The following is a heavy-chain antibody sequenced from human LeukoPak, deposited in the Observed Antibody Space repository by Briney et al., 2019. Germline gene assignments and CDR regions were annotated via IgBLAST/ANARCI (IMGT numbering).Heavy chain of an antibody. CDR3: ARDPKGYSDYYYYGIDV. V-gene: IGHV1-69*04. Sequence: GSSVKVSCKASGGTFSSYAISWVRQAPGQGLEWMGRIIPILGIANYAQKFQGRVTITADKSTSTAYMELSSLRSEDTAVYYCARDPKGYSDYYYYGIDVWGQGTTVTVSS. J-gene: IGHJ6*02. D-gene: IGHD2-15*01. CDR1: GGTFSSYA. CDR2: IIPILGIA.